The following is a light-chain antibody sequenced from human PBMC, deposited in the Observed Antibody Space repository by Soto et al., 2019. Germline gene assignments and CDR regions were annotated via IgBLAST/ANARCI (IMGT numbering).Light chain of an antibody. CDR3: HQYGSSKT. CDR2: GAS. J-gene: IGKJ1*01. Sequence: EIVLTQSPGTLSLSPGEGATLSCRASQIFHSNFVAWYQHKAGQAPTLLIYGASNRAFGIPDRFSGSGSGTDFTLTISRLEPGDFALYFCHQYGSSKTFGQGTKVEVK. V-gene: IGKV3-20*01. CDR1: QIFHSNF.